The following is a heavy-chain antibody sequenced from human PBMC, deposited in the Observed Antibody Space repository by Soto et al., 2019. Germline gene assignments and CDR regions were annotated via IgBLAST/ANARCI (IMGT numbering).Heavy chain of an antibody. D-gene: IGHD5-12*01. J-gene: IGHJ2*01. V-gene: IGHV4-39*01. CDR3: ARRNVATISGYFDL. CDR2: IYYSGST. CDR1: GGSISSSSYY. Sequence: PSETLSLTCTVSGGSISSSSYYWGWIRQPPGKGLEWIGSIYYSGSTYYNPSLKSRVTISVDTSKNQFSLKLSSVTAADTAVYYCARRNVATISGYFDLWGRGTRVTVSS.